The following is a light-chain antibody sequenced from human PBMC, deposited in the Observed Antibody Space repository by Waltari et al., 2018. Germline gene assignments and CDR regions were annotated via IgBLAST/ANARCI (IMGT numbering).Light chain of an antibody. J-gene: IGKJ3*01. V-gene: IGKV3-11*01. CDR2: DAS. CDR1: QSISSY. Sequence: EIVLKQSPATLSLSPGDRATLSCRASQSISSYLAWYQQKPGQAPRLLIYDASTRATGNPARFSGSGSVTDFTLTISSLEPEDFAIYYCQQRSKSFTFGPGTKVDMK. CDR3: QQRSKSFT.